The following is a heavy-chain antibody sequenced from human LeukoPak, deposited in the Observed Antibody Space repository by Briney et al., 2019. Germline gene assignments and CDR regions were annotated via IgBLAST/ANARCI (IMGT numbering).Heavy chain of an antibody. CDR1: GFTFSTFA. Sequence: GGSLRLSCAASGFTFSTFAMIWVRQAPGKGLEWVSAISGSGGSTYYADSVKGRFTISRDNSKNTLYLQMNSLRAEDTAVYYCARADNYYYYMDVWGKGTTVTVSS. V-gene: IGHV3-23*01. CDR3: ARADNYYYYMDV. CDR2: ISGSGGST. J-gene: IGHJ6*03.